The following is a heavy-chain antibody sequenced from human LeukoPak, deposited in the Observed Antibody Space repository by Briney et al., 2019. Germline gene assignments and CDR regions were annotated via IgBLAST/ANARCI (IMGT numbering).Heavy chain of an antibody. J-gene: IGHJ6*03. CDR3: AKVGQQLVVDFYYMDV. CDR1: GFTVSSNY. CDR2: IYSGGST. Sequence: GGSLRLSCAASGFTVSSNYMSWVRQAPGKGLEWVSVIYSGGSTYYADSVKGRFTISRDNSKNTLYLQMNSLRAEDTAVYYCAKVGQQLVVDFYYMDVWGKGTTVTVSS. V-gene: IGHV3-53*05. D-gene: IGHD6-13*01.